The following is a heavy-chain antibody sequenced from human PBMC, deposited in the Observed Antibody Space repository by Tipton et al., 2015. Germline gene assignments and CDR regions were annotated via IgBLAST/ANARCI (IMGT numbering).Heavy chain of an antibody. J-gene: IGHJ6*02. CDR3: ASSYHYYSYYYGMEV. CDR1: GGSISHYY. CDR2: IYYSGNT. V-gene: IGHV4-59*08. Sequence: GLVKPSETLSLTCTVSGGSISHYYWSWIRQPPGKGLEWLGPIYYSGNTNYNPSLTRRATISADTSKNQFSLQLSAVTAADTAVYYCASSYHYYSYYYGMEVWGQGTTVTVAS. D-gene: IGHD3-22*01.